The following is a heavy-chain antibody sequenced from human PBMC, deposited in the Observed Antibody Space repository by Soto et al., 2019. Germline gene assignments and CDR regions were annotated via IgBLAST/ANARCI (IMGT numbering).Heavy chain of an antibody. J-gene: IGHJ4*02. D-gene: IGHD3-22*01. CDR3: ARGLYYYDSSGYYLQAPDY. Sequence: SETLSLTCTVSGGSISSGDYYWSWIRQPPGKGLEWIGYIYYSGSTYYNPSLKSRVTISVATSKNQFSLKLSSVTAADTAVYYCARGLYYYDSSGYYLQAPDYWGQGTLVTVSS. V-gene: IGHV4-30-4*01. CDR1: GGSISSGDYY. CDR2: IYYSGST.